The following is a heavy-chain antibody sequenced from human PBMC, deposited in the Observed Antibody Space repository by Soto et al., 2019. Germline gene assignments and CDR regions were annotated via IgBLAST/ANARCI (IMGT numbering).Heavy chain of an antibody. V-gene: IGHV2-70*11. CDR3: ARINRYCSAGTCYFDS. Sequence: SGPTLVNPTQTLTLTCTFSGFSLSTSGMCVSWIRQPPGKALEWLARIDWDDDKYYSTSLKTRLTISKDTSKNQVVLTMTNMDPVDTATYYCARINRYCSAGTCYFDSWGQGTLLTVSS. CDR2: IDWDDDK. J-gene: IGHJ4*02. D-gene: IGHD2-15*01. CDR1: GFSLSTSGMC.